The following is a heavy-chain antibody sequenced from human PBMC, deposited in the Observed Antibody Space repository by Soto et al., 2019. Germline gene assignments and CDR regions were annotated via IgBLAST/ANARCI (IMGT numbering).Heavy chain of an antibody. CDR2: IRSKAYGGTT. J-gene: IGHJ4*02. V-gene: IGHV3-49*04. Sequence: GGSLRLSCTASGFTFGDYAMSWVRQAPGKGLEWVGFIRSKAYGGTTEYAASVKGRFTISRDDSKSIAYLQMNSLKTEDTAVYYCTRGFGVVTSFDYWGQGTLVTVSS. D-gene: IGHD3-3*01. CDR3: TRGFGVVTSFDY. CDR1: GFTFGDYA.